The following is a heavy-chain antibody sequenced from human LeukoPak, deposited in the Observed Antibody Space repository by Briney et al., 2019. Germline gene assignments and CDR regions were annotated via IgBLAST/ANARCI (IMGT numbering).Heavy chain of an antibody. J-gene: IGHJ5*02. V-gene: IGHV3-15*01. CDR1: GFTFSNAW. CDR2: IRSKTDGWTT. D-gene: IGHD3-16*02. Sequence: GGSLRLSCAASGFTFSNAWMKWVRQAPGKGLEWVGRIRSKTDGWTTDYAAPVKGRFTISRDDSKNMLYLQMNSLKIEDTAVYYCTTPFFVVPSSWGQGTLVTVSS. CDR3: TTPFFVVPSS.